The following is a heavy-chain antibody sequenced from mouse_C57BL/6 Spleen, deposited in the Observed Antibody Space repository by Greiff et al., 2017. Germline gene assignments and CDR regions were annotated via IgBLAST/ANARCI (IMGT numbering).Heavy chain of an antibody. CDR3: ARHCSSFCIDY. V-gene: IGHV1-78*01. J-gene: IGHJ2*01. D-gene: IGHD1-1*01. CDR1: GYTFTDHT. CDR2: IYPRDGST. Sequence: VQLQQSDAELVKPGASVKMSCKVSGYTFTDHTMHWMKQRPEQGLEWIGTIYPRDGSTKYNEKFKGKATLTADNSSSTAYMRLNSLTSEDSAFYYCARHCSSFCIDYWGQGTTLTVSS.